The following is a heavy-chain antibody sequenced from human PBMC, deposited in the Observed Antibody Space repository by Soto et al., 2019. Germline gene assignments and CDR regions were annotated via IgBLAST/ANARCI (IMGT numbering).Heavy chain of an antibody. CDR2: IIPIFGTA. CDR1: GGSFSSYA. J-gene: IGHJ4*02. V-gene: IGHV1-69*13. CDR3: ARVKMAGAIDY. Sequence: ASVKVSCKASGGSFSSYAISWVRQAPGQGLEWMGGIIPIFGTANYAQKFQGRVTITADESTSTAYMELSSLRSEDTAVYYCARVKMAGAIDYRGQGTLVTVSS. D-gene: IGHD6-19*01.